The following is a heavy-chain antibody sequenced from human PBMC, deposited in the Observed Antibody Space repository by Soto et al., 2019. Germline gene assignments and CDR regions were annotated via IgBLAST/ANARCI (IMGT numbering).Heavy chain of an antibody. CDR1: GGSISSSSYY. Sequence: PSETLSLTCTVSGGSISSSSYYWGWFRQPPGKGLEWIGSIYYSGSTYYNPSLKSRVTISVDTSKNQFSLKLSSVTAADTAVYYCARRGYYDFWSGYYTLSYFDYWGQGTLVTVSS. CDR3: ARRGYYDFWSGYYTLSYFDY. J-gene: IGHJ4*02. V-gene: IGHV4-39*01. D-gene: IGHD3-3*01. CDR2: IYYSGST.